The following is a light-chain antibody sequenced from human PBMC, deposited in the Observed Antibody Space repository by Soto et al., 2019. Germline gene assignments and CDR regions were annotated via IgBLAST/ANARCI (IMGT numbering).Light chain of an antibody. CDR3: QQYGTSLYT. CDR1: QSVRDNY. V-gene: IGKV3-20*01. J-gene: IGKJ2*01. Sequence: EIVLTQSPGTVSSSPGERVTLSCRASQSVRDNYLAWYQQKPGQAPRLRIYAASTMATGIPARFSGSGSGTYFTLTINSLEPEDFAVYFCQQYGTSLYTFGQGTKLEIK. CDR2: AAS.